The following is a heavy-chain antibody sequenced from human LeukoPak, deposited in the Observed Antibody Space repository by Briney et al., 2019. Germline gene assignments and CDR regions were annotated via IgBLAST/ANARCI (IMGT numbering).Heavy chain of an antibody. V-gene: IGHV1-2*02. CDR3: ARADRLHGGPYLIGP. D-gene: IGHD2-21*01. CDR1: GYSFTDYY. J-gene: IGHJ5*02. Sequence: ASVKVSCKTSGYSFTDYYMHWVRQAPGQGLEWMGWINPNSGGTSSAQKFQGRVTMARDTSITTVYMEVNWLTSDDTAIYYCARADRLHGGPYLIGPWGQGTLVTVSS. CDR2: INPNSGGT.